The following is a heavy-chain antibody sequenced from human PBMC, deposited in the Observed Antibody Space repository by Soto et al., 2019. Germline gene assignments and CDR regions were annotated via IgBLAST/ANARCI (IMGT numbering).Heavy chain of an antibody. Sequence: PSETLSLTCTVSGGSISSNYWTWIRQPPGKGLEWIGYVYNSGSTNYNPSLKSRVTISEDTSKSQFSLKVNSMTAADTAVYYCARYRREAVAGYTLDTWGQGILVNVS. CDR1: GGSISSNY. CDR3: ARYRREAVAGYTLDT. CDR2: VYNSGST. V-gene: IGHV4-59*01. J-gene: IGHJ5*02. D-gene: IGHD6-13*01.